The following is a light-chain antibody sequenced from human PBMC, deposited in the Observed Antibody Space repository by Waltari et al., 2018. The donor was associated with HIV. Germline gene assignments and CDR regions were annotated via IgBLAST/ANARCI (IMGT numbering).Light chain of an antibody. V-gene: IGKV4-1*01. Sequence: DILMTQSPDSLAVSLGERATINCKSSQSVLYSSSNKNPLAWYQQKPGHPPKLLIYWASSREPGVPDLFSGSGSGTDFTLTISSLQTEDVAVYYCQQHYSTPYTFGQGTKVEIK. CDR1: QSVLYSSSNKNP. J-gene: IGKJ2*01. CDR2: WAS. CDR3: QQHYSTPYT.